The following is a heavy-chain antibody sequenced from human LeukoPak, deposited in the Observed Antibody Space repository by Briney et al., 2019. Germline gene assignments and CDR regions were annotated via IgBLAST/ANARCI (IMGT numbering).Heavy chain of an antibody. CDR2: IWYDGSKE. J-gene: IGHJ4*02. Sequence: GRSLRLSCAASGYTFRSYGMHWVRQAPGKGLEWVAAIWYDGSKEYYADSVEGRFTISRDDSKGTLYLQMNSLRDGDTAVYYCARDPCSARSCPPWDWGQGTQVIVSS. D-gene: IGHD2-15*01. V-gene: IGHV3-33*01. CDR3: ARDPCSARSCPPWD. CDR1: GYTFRSYG.